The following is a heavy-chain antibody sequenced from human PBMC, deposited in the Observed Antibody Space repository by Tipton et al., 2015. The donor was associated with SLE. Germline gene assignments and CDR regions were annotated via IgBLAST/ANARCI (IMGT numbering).Heavy chain of an antibody. V-gene: IGHV4-34*01. CDR3: ARGPPYSSSWEDY. CDR2: INHSGST. D-gene: IGHD6-6*01. CDR1: GGSISSYY. Sequence: TLSLTCTVSGGSISSYYWGWIRQPPGKGLEWIGEINHSGSTNYNPSLKSRVTISVDTSKNQFSLKLSSVTAADTAVYYCARGPPYSSSWEDYWGQGTLVTVSS. J-gene: IGHJ4*02.